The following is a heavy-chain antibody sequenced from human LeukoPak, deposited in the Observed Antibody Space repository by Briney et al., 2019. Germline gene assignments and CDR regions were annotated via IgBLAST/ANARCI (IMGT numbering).Heavy chain of an antibody. CDR2: IRYDGSNK. V-gene: IGHV3-30*02. D-gene: IGHD3-10*01. CDR3: SGYYGSGSSHAFDI. J-gene: IGHJ3*02. CDR1: GFTFSSYG. Sequence: GGSLRLSCAASGFTFSSYGMHWVRQAPGKGLEWVAFIRYDGSNKYYADSVKGRFTISRDNSKNTLYLQMNSLRAEDTAVYYCSGYYGSGSSHAFDIWGKGKMVTVSS.